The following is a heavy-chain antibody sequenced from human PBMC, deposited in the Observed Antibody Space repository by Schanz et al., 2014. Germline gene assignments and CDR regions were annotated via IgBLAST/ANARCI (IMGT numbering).Heavy chain of an antibody. D-gene: IGHD1-7*01. J-gene: IGHJ6*02. CDR1: GFTFSNHP. V-gene: IGHV3-23*04. CDR3: ASLIGTTSAHFYGMDV. Sequence: EVQLVESGGGLVQPGGSLRLSCVASGFTFSNHPMNWVRQSPGGGLEWVSVIYSGDNTYYADSVKGRFTISRDNSKNTVYLQMNSLRAEDTAVYFCASLIGTTSAHFYGMDVWGQGTTVTVSS. CDR2: IYSGDNT.